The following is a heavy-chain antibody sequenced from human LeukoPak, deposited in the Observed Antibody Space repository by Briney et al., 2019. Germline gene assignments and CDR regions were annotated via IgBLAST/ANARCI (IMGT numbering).Heavy chain of an antibody. J-gene: IGHJ4*02. CDR3: ARASGRRTYYDSSGYYHGSFDY. D-gene: IGHD3-22*01. CDR2: INHSGST. V-gene: IGHV4-34*01. CDR1: GGSFSGYY. Sequence: SETLSLTCAVYGGSFSGYYWSWIRQPPGKGLEWIGEINHSGSTNYNPSLKSRVTISVDTSKNQFSLKLSSVTAADTAVYYCARASGRRTYYDSSGYYHGSFDYWGQGTLVAVSS.